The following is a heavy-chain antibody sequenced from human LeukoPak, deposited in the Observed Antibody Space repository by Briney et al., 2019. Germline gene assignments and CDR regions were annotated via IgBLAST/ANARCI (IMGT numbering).Heavy chain of an antibody. CDR3: AKVLTYCSSTSCYSYYYYGMDV. V-gene: IGHV3-30*18. J-gene: IGHJ6*02. CDR1: GFTFSSYG. CDR2: ISYDGSNK. Sequence: PGGSLRLSCAASGFTFSSYGMHWVRQAPGKGLEWVAVISYDGSNKYYADSVKGRFTISRDNSKNTLYLQMNSLRAEDTAVYYCAKVLTYCSSTSCYSYYYYGMDVWGQGTTVTVSS. D-gene: IGHD2-2*01.